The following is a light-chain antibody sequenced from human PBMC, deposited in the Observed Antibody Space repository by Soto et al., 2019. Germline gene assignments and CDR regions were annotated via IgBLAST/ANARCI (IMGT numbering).Light chain of an antibody. Sequence: SVLTQPPSVSGAQGQRGTISCTGGSSNIGAGYDVHWYQQLPGTAPKLLIYVNTNRPSGVPNRFSGSKSGTTASLAITGLQAVYEGAYYCQSYDNCLSGYVLFGVGIKLTVL. J-gene: IGLJ2*01. V-gene: IGLV1-40*01. CDR3: QSYDNCLSGYVL. CDR1: SSNIGAGYD. CDR2: VNT.